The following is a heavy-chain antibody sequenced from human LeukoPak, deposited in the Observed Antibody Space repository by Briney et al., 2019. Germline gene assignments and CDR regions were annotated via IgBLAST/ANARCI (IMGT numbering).Heavy chain of an antibody. Sequence: SGPALVKPTQTLTLTCTFSGFSLSTSGMCVSWIRQPPGRALGWLALIDWDDDKYYSTSLKTRLTISKHTSKNQVVLTMTNMDPVDTATYYCALQYCSSTSCDDYWGQGTLVTVSS. CDR3: ALQYCSSTSCDDY. CDR2: IDWDDDK. CDR1: GFSLSTSGMC. J-gene: IGHJ4*02. D-gene: IGHD2-2*01. V-gene: IGHV2-70*01.